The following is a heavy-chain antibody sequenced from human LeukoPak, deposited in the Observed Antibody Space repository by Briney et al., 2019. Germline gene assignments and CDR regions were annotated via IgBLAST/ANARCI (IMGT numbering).Heavy chain of an antibody. CDR3: AREGGSSDSWRWFDP. CDR2: IYYSGST. J-gene: IGHJ5*02. Sequence: PSETLSLTCTVSGGSISSSSYYWGWIRQPPGKGLEWIGSIYYSGSTYYNPSLKSRVTISVDTSKNQFSLKLSSVTAADTAVYYCAREGGSSDSWRWFDPWGQGTLVTVSS. V-gene: IGHV4-39*02. CDR1: GGSISSSSYY. D-gene: IGHD6-6*01.